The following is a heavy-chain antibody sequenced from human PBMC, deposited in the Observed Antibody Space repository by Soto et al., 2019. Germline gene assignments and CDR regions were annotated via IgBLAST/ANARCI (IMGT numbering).Heavy chain of an antibody. CDR3: ARQFFSDYGVNYGMEV. D-gene: IGHD4-17*01. CDR1: GNIFASYW. CDR2: IYPGDSDT. V-gene: IGHV5-51*01. Sequence: SLRASYQRSGNIFASYWICWVRQMPGKGLEWMGIIYPGDSDTRYSPSFQGQVTISADKSISTAYLQWSSLKASDTAMYYCARQFFSDYGVNYGMEVWGQGTTVTVSS. J-gene: IGHJ6*02.